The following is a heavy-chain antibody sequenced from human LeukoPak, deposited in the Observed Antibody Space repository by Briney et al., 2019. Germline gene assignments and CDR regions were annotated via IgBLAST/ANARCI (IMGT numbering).Heavy chain of an antibody. Sequence: PGGSLRLSCAASGFTFSTYAMRWVRQAPGKGLEWVAVISFDGNNKYYADSVKGRFTISRDNPMNTLYLQMNSLRAEDTALYYCARSHSCSSTSCYSDFDYWGQGTLVTVSS. CDR3: ARSHSCSSTSCYSDFDY. CDR1: GFTFSTYA. V-gene: IGHV3-30*04. J-gene: IGHJ4*02. CDR2: ISFDGNNK. D-gene: IGHD2-2*01.